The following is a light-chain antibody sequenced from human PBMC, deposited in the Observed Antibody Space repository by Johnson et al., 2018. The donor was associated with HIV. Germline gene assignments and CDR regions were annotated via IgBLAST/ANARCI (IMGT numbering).Light chain of an antibody. CDR1: SSNIENNY. J-gene: IGLJ1*01. Sequence: QSVLTQPPSVSATPGQKVTISCSGSSSNIENNYVSWYQQLPETAPKLLIYENNKRPSGIPDRFSGSKSGTSATLGITGLQTGDEADYYCATWDSSLSAGGVFGTGTKVTVL. V-gene: IGLV1-51*02. CDR2: ENN. CDR3: ATWDSSLSAGGV.